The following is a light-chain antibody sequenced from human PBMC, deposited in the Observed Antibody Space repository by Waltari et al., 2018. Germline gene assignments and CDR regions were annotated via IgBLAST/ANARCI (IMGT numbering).Light chain of an antibody. J-gene: IGKJ1*01. V-gene: IGKV3-15*01. Sequence: EIVLTQSPGTLSLSPGERATLSCRASQSVSRSLAWYQQKVGQPPRLLVYGASNRATGVPARFSGSGSETDFTLTINTLQSEDFGLYYCQQYSNWPPGTFGQGTKVEI. CDR2: GAS. CDR1: QSVSRS. CDR3: QQYSNWPPGT.